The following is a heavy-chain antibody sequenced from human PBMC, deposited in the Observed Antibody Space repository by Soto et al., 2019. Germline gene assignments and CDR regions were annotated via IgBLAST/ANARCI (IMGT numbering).Heavy chain of an antibody. V-gene: IGHV3-23*01. CDR3: AKVRPSLGGTGRGAMDV. CDR2: ISGTGSST. Sequence: RLSCAASGFTFSTFAMSWVRQAPGKGLEWVSAISGTGSSTYYANSMEGRFTVSRDNSNDTLYLQMTSLRADDTAVYYCAKVRPSLGGTGRGAMDVWGQGTTVTVSS. D-gene: IGHD3-16*01. J-gene: IGHJ6*02. CDR1: GFTFSTFA.